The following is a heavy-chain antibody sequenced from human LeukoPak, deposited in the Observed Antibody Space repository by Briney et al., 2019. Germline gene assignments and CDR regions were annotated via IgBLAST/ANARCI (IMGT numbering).Heavy chain of an antibody. D-gene: IGHD6-6*01. V-gene: IGHV3-7*03. CDR3: ARMYSSSSPPTGLDY. CDR1: GFTFSSYW. Sequence: GGSLRLSCAASGFTFSSYWMSWVRQAPGKGLEWVANIKQDGSERYYVDSVKGRFTISRDNSKNTLYLQMNSLRAEDTAVYYCARMYSSSSPPTGLDYWGQGTLVTVSS. CDR2: IKQDGSER. J-gene: IGHJ4*02.